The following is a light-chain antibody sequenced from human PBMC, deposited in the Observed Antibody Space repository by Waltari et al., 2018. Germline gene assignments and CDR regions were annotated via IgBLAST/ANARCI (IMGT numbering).Light chain of an antibody. V-gene: IGKV1-39*01. CDR2: AAS. CDR3: QQSYITPWT. J-gene: IGKJ1*01. Sequence: DIQMTQSPSSLSASVGDRVTITCRASQTISTYLNWYQQKPGKAPKLLIYAASSLQSGVPSSFSASGSGTEFSLTIGSLQREDVATYFCQQSYITPWTFGQGTKVEMK. CDR1: QTISTY.